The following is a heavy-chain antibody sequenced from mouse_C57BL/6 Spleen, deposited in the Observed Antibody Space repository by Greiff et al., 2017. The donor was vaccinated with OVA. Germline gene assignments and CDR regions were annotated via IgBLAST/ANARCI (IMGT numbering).Heavy chain of an antibody. J-gene: IGHJ2*01. D-gene: IGHD1-1*01. Sequence: DVKLVESEGGLVQPGSSMKLSCTASGFTFSDYYMAWVRQVPEKGLEWVANINYDGSSTYYLDSLKSRFIISRDNAKNILYLQMSSLKSEDTATYYCARGGSYYYGSSYPHYFDYWGQGTTLTVSS. CDR3: ARGGSYYYGSSYPHYFDY. V-gene: IGHV5-16*01. CDR2: INYDGSST. CDR1: GFTFSDYY.